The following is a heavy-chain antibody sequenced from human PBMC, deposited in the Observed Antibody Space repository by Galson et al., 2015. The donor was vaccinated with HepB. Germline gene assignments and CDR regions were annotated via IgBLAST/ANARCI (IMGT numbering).Heavy chain of an antibody. V-gene: IGHV3-20*04. CDR1: GFTFDDYG. CDR2: INWNGGST. CDR3: AREMKFSTWGSYDI. Sequence: SLRLSCAASGFTFDDYGMSWVRQAPGKGLEWVSGINWNGGSTGYADSVKGRFTVSRDSAKNSLYLQMNSLRAEDTALYYCAREMKFSTWGSYDIWGQGTMVTVSS. D-gene: IGHD3-16*01. J-gene: IGHJ3*02.